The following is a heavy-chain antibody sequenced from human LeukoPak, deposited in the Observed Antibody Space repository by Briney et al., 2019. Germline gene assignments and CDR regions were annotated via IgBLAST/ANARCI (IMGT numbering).Heavy chain of an antibody. Sequence: LPGGSLRLSCAASGFTFSSYGMSWVRQAPGKGLEWVSAISGSGGSTYYADSVKGRFTISRDNSKNTLYLQMNSLRVEDTAVYYCARDRGIGFGELFVLGFRTFDPWGQGTLVTVSS. D-gene: IGHD3-10*01. CDR3: ARDRGIGFGELFVLGFRTFDP. CDR1: GFTFSSYG. CDR2: ISGSGGST. J-gene: IGHJ5*02. V-gene: IGHV3-23*01.